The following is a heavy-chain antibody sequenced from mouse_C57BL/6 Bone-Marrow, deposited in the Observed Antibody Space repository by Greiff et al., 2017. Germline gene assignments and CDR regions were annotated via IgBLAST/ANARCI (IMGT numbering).Heavy chain of an antibody. J-gene: IGHJ4*01. Sequence: QVQLQQSGPELVKPGASVKISCKASGYAFSSSWLNWVKQRPGKGLEWIGRIYPGDGATNYNGKFKGKATLTADKSSSTAYMQRSSLTSEDSSVYFCARYYYSNYNYAMDYWGQGTSVTVSS. CDR3: ARYYYSNYNYAMDY. CDR1: GYAFSSSW. CDR2: IYPGDGAT. V-gene: IGHV1-82*01. D-gene: IGHD2-5*01.